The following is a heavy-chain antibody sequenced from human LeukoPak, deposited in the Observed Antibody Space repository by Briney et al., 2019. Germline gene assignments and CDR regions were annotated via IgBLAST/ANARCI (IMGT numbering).Heavy chain of an antibody. Sequence: LRASVKVSCKASGYTFTGYYMHWVRQTPGQGLEWMGIINPSGGSTSYAQKFQGRVTMTRDMSTSTVYMELSSLRAEDTAVYYCARDRGLDGYNYLYFDLWGRGTLVTVSS. CDR1: GYTFTGYY. J-gene: IGHJ2*01. CDR2: INPSGGST. D-gene: IGHD5-24*01. CDR3: ARDRGLDGYNYLYFDL. V-gene: IGHV1-46*01.